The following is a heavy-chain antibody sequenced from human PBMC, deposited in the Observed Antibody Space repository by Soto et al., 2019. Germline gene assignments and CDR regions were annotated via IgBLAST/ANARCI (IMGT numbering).Heavy chain of an antibody. D-gene: IGHD6-19*01. J-gene: IGHJ4*02. CDR2: IDWADDK. CDR1: GFSITTRAMS. V-gene: IGHV2-70*13. Sequence: SGPTLVNPTQTLTLTCTFSGFSITTRAMSVSWIRQPPGKALEWLALIDWADDKYYSTSLKTRLTISKDTSKNQVFLTMTNVDPFDTATYYCEGIHGPSGNSDLDYWGQGTLVTVSS. CDR3: EGIHGPSGNSDLDY.